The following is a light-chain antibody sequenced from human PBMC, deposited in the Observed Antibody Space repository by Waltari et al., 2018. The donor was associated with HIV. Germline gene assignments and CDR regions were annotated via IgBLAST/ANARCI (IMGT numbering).Light chain of an antibody. Sequence: QAVVTQEPSLTVSPGDTVTLTCGSSTGAVTSGHYPYWFQQKPGQAPTTVIYDTKDKPPWTPARFSGSLVGDKAALSPSGAQPEDEADHYCLLSYKVGPWVFGGGTKLTVL. V-gene: IGLV7-46*01. CDR1: TGAVTSGHY. J-gene: IGLJ3*02. CDR2: DTK. CDR3: LLSYKVGPWV.